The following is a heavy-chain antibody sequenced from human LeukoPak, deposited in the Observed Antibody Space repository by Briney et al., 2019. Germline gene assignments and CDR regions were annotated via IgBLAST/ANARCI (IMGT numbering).Heavy chain of an antibody. J-gene: IGHJ3*02. Sequence: SETLSLTCTVSGYSISSGYYWGWIRQPPGKGLEGIGSIYHCGSTYYNPSLKSRVTISVDTSKNQFSLKLSSVTAADTAVYYCARVRRRGRELLHLGKIHDAFDIWGQGTMVTVSS. V-gene: IGHV4-38-2*02. D-gene: IGHD1-26*01. CDR3: ARVRRRGRELLHLGKIHDAFDI. CDR1: GYSISSGYY. CDR2: IYHCGST.